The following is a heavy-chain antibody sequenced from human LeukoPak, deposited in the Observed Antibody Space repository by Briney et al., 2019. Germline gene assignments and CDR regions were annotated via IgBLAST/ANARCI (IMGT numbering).Heavy chain of an antibody. D-gene: IGHD7-27*01. CDR3: ARERLTGDKAFDI. CDR1: GYTFTGYH. CDR2: INPNRGGT. V-gene: IGHV1-2*02. Sequence: ASVKVSCKASGYTFTGYHMHWVRQAPGQGLEWMGWINPNRGGTNYAQKFQGRVTMTRDTSISTAYMELSRLRSDDTAVYYCARERLTGDKAFDIWGQGTMVAVSS. J-gene: IGHJ3*02.